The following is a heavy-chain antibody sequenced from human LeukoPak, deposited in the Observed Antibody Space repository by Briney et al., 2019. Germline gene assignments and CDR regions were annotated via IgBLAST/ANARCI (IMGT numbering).Heavy chain of an antibody. CDR2: ISAYNGNT. CDR3: ARIDAMAAAAGIDY. V-gene: IGHV1-18*01. CDR1: GYTFTSYG. Sequence: ASVKVSCKASGYTFTSYGISWVRQAPGQGLAWMGWISAYNGNTNYAQKLQGRVTMTTDTSTSTAYMELRSLRSDDTAVYYCARIDAMAAAAGIDYWGQGTLVTVSS. J-gene: IGHJ4*02. D-gene: IGHD6-13*01.